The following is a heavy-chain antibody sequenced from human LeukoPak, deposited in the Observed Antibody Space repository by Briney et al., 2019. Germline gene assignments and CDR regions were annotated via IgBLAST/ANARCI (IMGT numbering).Heavy chain of an antibody. CDR2: IWYDGSNE. CDR3: ANGPRITIFGVADSTGWFGP. Sequence: QPGRSLRLSCAASGFTFSSYGMHWVRQAPGKGLEWVAVIWYDGSNEYYADSVKGRFTISRDNSKNTLYLQMNSLRAEDTAVYYCANGPRITIFGVADSTGWFGPWGQGTLVTVSS. J-gene: IGHJ5*02. V-gene: IGHV3-33*06. D-gene: IGHD3-3*01. CDR1: GFTFSSYG.